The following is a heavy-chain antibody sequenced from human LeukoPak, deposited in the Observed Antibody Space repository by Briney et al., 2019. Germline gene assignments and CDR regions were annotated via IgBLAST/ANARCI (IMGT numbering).Heavy chain of an antibody. Sequence: GASVKVSCKASGFTFTDYTLQWVRQAPGQRLEWMGWINAGNGHTRYSQNFQGRVTITRDTSASTVYMELSSLRSEDTAVYYCARGLWFATLVGYYFDYWGQGTPVTVSS. J-gene: IGHJ4*02. V-gene: IGHV1-3*01. CDR2: INAGNGHT. D-gene: IGHD3-10*01. CDR3: ARGLWFATLVGYYFDY. CDR1: GFTFTDYT.